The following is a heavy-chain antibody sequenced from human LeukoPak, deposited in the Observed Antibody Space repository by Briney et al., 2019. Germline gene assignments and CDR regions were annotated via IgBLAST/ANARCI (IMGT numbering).Heavy chain of an antibody. V-gene: IGHV3-7*01. CDR3: ARRGIISGWYWAYYFDY. Sequence: GGSLRLSCAASGFTFSSYWMTWVRQAPGKGLEWVANIEQDGGETYYVDSVKGRFTISRDNAKNSLSLQMNSLRVEDTAVYYCARRGIISGWYWAYYFDYWGQGTLVTVSS. J-gene: IGHJ4*02. CDR2: IEQDGGET. CDR1: GFTFSSYW. D-gene: IGHD6-19*01.